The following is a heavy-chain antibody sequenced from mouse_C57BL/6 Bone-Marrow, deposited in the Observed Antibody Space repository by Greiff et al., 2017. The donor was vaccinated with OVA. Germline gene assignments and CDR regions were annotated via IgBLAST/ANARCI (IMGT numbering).Heavy chain of an antibody. CDR2: ILPGSGST. Sequence: VQVVESGAELMKPGASVKLSCKATGYTFTGYWIEWVKQRPGHGLEWIGEILPGSGSTNYNEKFKGKATFTADTSSNTAYMQLGSLTTEDSAIYYCASGLRRYWYFDVWGTGTTVTVSS. J-gene: IGHJ1*03. V-gene: IGHV1-9*01. CDR1: GYTFTGYW. D-gene: IGHD2-2*01. CDR3: ASGLRRYWYFDV.